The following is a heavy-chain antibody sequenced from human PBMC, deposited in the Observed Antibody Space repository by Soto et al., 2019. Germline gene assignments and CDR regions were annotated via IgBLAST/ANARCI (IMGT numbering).Heavy chain of an antibody. D-gene: IGHD2-2*01. CDR3: AKNKGVPAAIRAYYYGMDV. CDR2: ISYDGSNK. Sequence: QVQLVESGGGVVQPGRSLRLSCAASGFTFSSYGMHWVRQAPGKGLEWVAVISYDGSNKYYADSVKGRFTISRDNSKNTLYLQMNSLRAEDTAVYYCAKNKGVPAAIRAYYYGMDVWGQGTTVTVSS. V-gene: IGHV3-30*18. CDR1: GFTFSSYG. J-gene: IGHJ6*02.